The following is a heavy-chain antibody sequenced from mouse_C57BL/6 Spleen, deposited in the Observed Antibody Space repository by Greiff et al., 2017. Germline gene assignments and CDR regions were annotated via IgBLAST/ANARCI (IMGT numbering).Heavy chain of an antibody. Sequence: VQLQQPGAELVKPGASVTLSCKASGYTFTSYWMHWVKQRPGQGLEWMGMIQPNKGNTNYKEKVKSKATLTVDKYSSTSYMQLSSLTSEDSAVYYCAINDYGNSYGAMDYWGQGTSVTVSS. D-gene: IGHD1-1*01. CDR1: GYTFTSYW. CDR2: IQPNKGNT. V-gene: IGHV1-64*01. J-gene: IGHJ4*01. CDR3: AINDYGNSYGAMDY.